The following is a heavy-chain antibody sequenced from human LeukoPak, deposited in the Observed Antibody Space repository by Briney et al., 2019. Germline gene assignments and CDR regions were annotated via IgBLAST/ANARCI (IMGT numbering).Heavy chain of an antibody. CDR1: GGSISGYN. V-gene: IGHV4-59*08. D-gene: IGHD2-15*01. J-gene: IGHJ4*02. CDR2: IYYSGST. CDR3: ARVYCSGGSCFYFDQ. Sequence: SETLSLTCSVSGGSISGYNWNWIRQPPGKGLEWIGYIYYSGSTSYNPSLKSRVTISVDTSKNQFSLRLSSVTAADTAVYYCARVYCSGGSCFYFDQLGQGTLVTVSS.